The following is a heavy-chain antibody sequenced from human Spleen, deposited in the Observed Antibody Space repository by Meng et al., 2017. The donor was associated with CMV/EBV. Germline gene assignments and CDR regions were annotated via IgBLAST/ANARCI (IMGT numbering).Heavy chain of an antibody. V-gene: IGHV3-30*01. Sequence: GGSLRLSCAASGFSISPYAMQWVRQAPGKGLEWVAVISFDASNKRYADSVKGRFAISRDNSKDTLYLEMNSLRTEDTAVYYCARDAVVGPTSRSGIGYFDQWGQGTLVTSPQ. CDR2: ISFDASNK. CDR1: GFSISPYA. CDR3: ARDAVVGPTSRSGIGYFDQ. J-gene: IGHJ4*02. D-gene: IGHD1-26*01.